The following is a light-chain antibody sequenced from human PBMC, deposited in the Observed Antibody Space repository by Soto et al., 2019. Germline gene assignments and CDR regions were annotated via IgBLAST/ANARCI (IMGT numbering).Light chain of an antibody. Sequence: ERVVTQAPATLSVSPGVRATLSCRASQSGSTNLAWYQHKPGQPPRLLFYGASTRATGIPARFSGSASGTELNLSVGSLQSEDFAVFYGQQYYTWPPMYTFGQGNKLEIQ. CDR3: QQYYTWPPMYT. J-gene: IGKJ2*01. CDR1: QSGSTN. V-gene: IGKV3-15*01. CDR2: GAS.